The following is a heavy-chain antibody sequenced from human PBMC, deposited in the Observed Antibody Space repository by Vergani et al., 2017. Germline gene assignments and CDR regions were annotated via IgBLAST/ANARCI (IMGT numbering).Heavy chain of an antibody. J-gene: IGHJ1*01. CDR2: ISSGGCDI. CDR1: GFTFDTYN. CDR3: TTAWGLYYLHGEYFQY. V-gene: IGHV3-23*01. Sequence: EVQLLESGGGLVQPGGSRRLSCAGAGFTFDTYNMAYVRQAPGKGLEWVATISSGGCDIFYADSVKGRFTISRDNSKNTLFLQMNSLKDEDTAVYYCTTAWGLYYLHGEYFQYWGRGTLVSVSS. D-gene: IGHD3-10*01.